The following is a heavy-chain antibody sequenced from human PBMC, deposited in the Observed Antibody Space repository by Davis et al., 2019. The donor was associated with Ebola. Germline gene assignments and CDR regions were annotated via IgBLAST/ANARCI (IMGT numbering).Heavy chain of an antibody. CDR2: IYFDANNK. D-gene: IGHD1-26*01. Sequence: LSLTCAASGFTFSNYAMHWVRQAPGKGLEWVAVIYFDANNKYYAESVKGRFTISRDNSKNTLYLHINTLRADDTAIYFCARAGSERFWRDFDFWGQGTQVTVSS. CDR1: GFTFSNYA. CDR3: ARAGSERFWRDFDF. J-gene: IGHJ4*02. V-gene: IGHV3-33*01.